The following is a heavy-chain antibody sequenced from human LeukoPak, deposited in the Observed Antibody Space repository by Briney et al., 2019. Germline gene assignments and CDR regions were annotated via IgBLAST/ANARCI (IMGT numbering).Heavy chain of an antibody. CDR3: AREGSGYSYGYGVVDY. Sequence: SVKVSCKASGGTFSSCAISWVRQAPGQGLEWMGGIIPIFGTANYAQKFQGRVTITADKSTSTAYMELSSLRSEDTAVYYCAREGSGYSYGYGVVDYWGQGTLVTVSS. J-gene: IGHJ4*02. V-gene: IGHV1-69*06. CDR1: GGTFSSCA. D-gene: IGHD5-18*01. CDR2: IIPIFGTA.